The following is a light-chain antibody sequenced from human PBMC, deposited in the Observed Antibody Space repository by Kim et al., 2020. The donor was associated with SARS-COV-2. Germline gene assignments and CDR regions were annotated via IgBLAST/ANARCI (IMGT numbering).Light chain of an antibody. CDR3: QQYNSWPLT. V-gene: IGKV3-15*01. J-gene: IGKJ4*01. CDR2: GAS. Sequence: ETVMTQSPASLPMSPVERATLSCRASQSVTSNLAWYQQKSGQAPRLLIYGASTRATGVPARFSGSGSGTEFTLTISSLQSGDFALYYCQQYNSWPLTFGGGTKVDIK. CDR1: QSVTSN.